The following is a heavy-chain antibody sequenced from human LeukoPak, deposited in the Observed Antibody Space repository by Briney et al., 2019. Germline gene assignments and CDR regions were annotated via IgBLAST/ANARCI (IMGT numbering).Heavy chain of an antibody. V-gene: IGHV3-53*01. CDR2: LHRDGSV. J-gene: IGHJ4*02. D-gene: IGHD3-16*01. CDR1: GFTVSSNY. Sequence: GGSLRLSCAASGFTVSSNYMSWVRQAPGKGLEWVSTLHRDGSVRYADSVNGRFTTSRDDSKNTLSLQMSSLRDEDTAVYYCVRVHGGGYWGQGTLVTVSS. CDR3: VRVHGGGY.